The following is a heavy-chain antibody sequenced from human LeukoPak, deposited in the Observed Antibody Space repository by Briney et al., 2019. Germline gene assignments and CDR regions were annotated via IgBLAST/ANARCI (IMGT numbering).Heavy chain of an antibody. CDR2: ISYDGSNK. CDR1: GFTFSSYG. V-gene: IGHV3-30*18. Sequence: PGRSLRVSCAASGFTFSSYGMHWVRQAPGKGLEWVAVISYDGSNKYYADSVRGRFTISRDNSKNTLYLQMNSLRAEDTAVYYCAKLIPLYYDFWSGYCEDYWGQGTLVTVSS. J-gene: IGHJ4*02. CDR3: AKLIPLYYDFWSGYCEDY. D-gene: IGHD3-3*01.